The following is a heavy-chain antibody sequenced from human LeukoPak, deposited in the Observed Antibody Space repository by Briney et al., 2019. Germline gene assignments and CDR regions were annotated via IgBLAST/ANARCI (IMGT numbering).Heavy chain of an antibody. CDR3: ARFELDSGGYATNFDS. CDR2: ISGSSSHT. V-gene: IGHV3-11*06. J-gene: IGHJ4*02. D-gene: IGHD3-22*01. Sequence: GGSLRLSCVVSGFSFSDYYMDWIRQTPGKGLEWLSYISGSSSHTLYADSVKGRFTISRDNAKNSLYLQMSSLRAEDTAVYYCARFELDSGGYATNFDSWGQGTLVTVSP. CDR1: GFSFSDYY.